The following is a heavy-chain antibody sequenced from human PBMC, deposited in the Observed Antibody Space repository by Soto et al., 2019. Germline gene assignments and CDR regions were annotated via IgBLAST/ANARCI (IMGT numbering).Heavy chain of an antibody. Sequence: QVQLVESGGGVVQPGRSLRVSCAASGFTFRNYAVLWLRQAPGKGLEWVAVRAFDGRNKYYADTMKGRFDMSRYHSKNTLYLQMNSLRGEDTAVHYCARGDDIAARPEPDYYYSVDVWGQGNSVPVSS. V-gene: IGHV3-30*09. CDR1: GFTFRNYA. J-gene: IGHJ6*02. CDR3: ARGDDIAARPEPDYYYSVDV. D-gene: IGHD6-6*01. CDR2: RAFDGRNK.